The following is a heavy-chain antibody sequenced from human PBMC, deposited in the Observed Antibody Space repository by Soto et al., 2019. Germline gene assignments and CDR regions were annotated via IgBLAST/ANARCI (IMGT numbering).Heavy chain of an antibody. D-gene: IGHD2-15*01. J-gene: IGHJ6*03. CDR1: GGSISSGGYY. V-gene: IGHV4-39*01. CDR3: ARGRGILPIDYYMDV. CDR2: IYYSGST. Sequence: SETVSLTCTVSGGSISSGGYYWSWIRLHPGKGLEWIGSIYYSGSTYYNPSLKSRVTISVDTSKNQFSLKLISVTAADTAVYYCARGRGILPIDYYMDVWGKGTKVTVAS.